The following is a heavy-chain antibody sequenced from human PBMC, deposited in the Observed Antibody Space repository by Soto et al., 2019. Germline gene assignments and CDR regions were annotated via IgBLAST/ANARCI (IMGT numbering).Heavy chain of an antibody. J-gene: IGHJ3*02. CDR2: MNPNSGNT. Sequence: AAVKVSCKASGYTFTSYDINWVRQATGQGLEWMGWMNPNSGNTGYAQKFQGRVTMTRNTSISTAYMELSSLRSEDTAVYYCATGRTTGYSSGWYLDAFDIWGQGTMVTVSS. D-gene: IGHD6-19*01. V-gene: IGHV1-8*01. CDR1: GYTFTSYD. CDR3: ATGRTTGYSSGWYLDAFDI.